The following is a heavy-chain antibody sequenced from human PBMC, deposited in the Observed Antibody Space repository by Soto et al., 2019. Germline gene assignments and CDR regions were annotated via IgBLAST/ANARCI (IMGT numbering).Heavy chain of an antibody. J-gene: IGHJ6*03. V-gene: IGHV4-59*08. Sequence: PSETLSLTCTVSGGSISSYYWSWIRQPPGKGLEWIGYIYYSGSTNYNPSLKSRVTISVDTSKNQFSLKLSSVTAADTAVYYCARSLGGDYFSYYYYMDVWGKGTTVTVSS. D-gene: IGHD4-17*01. CDR1: GGSISSYY. CDR3: ARSLGGDYFSYYYYMDV. CDR2: IYYSGST.